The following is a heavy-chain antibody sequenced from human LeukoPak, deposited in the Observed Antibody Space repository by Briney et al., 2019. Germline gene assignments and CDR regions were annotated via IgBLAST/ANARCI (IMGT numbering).Heavy chain of an antibody. CDR1: GGSISSGGYF. CDR2: IYYSGST. V-gene: IGHV4-31*03. J-gene: IGHJ6*03. CDR3: ARVGVGCSSTSCFAWDYYYYYMDV. D-gene: IGHD2-2*01. Sequence: SQTLSPTCTVSGGSISSGGYFWSWIRQHPGKGLEWIGYIYYSGSTYYNPSLKSRVTISVDTSKNQFSLKLSSVTAADTAVYYCARVGVGCSSTSCFAWDYYYYYMDVWGKGTTVTVSS.